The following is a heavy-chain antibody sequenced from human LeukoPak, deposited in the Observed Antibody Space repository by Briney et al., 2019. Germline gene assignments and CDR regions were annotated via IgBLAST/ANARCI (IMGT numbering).Heavy chain of an antibody. CDR2: IQYDGSNK. Sequence: GGSLRLSCAASGFTFSSYGMHWVRQAPGMGLEWVAFIQYDGSNKYYADSVKGRFTISRDNSKNTLYLQMHSLRAEDTAVCYCAVIAMAGSFDHWGQGTLVTVSS. CDR3: AVIAMAGSFDH. J-gene: IGHJ4*02. CDR1: GFTFSSYG. V-gene: IGHV3-30*02. D-gene: IGHD6-19*01.